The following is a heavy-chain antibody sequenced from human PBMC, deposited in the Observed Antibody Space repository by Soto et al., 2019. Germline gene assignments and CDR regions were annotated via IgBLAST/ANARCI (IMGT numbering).Heavy chain of an antibody. D-gene: IGHD6-13*01. Sequence: QVQLVQSGAEVKKPGSSVKVSCEASGGTFSSYAISWVRQAPGQGLEWMGGIIPIFGTATYAQKFQGRVTITADKSTSSAYMELSSLRSEDTAVYYCARDRSSSSYGMDVWGQGTTVTVSS. CDR1: GGTFSSYA. CDR3: ARDRSSSSYGMDV. CDR2: IIPIFGTA. J-gene: IGHJ6*02. V-gene: IGHV1-69*06.